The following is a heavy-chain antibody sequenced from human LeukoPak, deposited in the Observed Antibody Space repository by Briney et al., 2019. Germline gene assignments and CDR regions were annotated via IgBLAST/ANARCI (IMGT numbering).Heavy chain of an antibody. CDR3: ARGLGDSEDY. Sequence: GGSLRLSCAASGFTFSSYGMSWVRQAPGKGLEWVSAISGSGGSIYYADSVKGRFTISRDNAKNTLYLQMNSLRAEDTAVYYCARGLGDSEDYWGQGTLVTVSS. J-gene: IGHJ4*02. CDR2: ISGSGGSI. D-gene: IGHD3-22*01. V-gene: IGHV3-23*01. CDR1: GFTFSSYG.